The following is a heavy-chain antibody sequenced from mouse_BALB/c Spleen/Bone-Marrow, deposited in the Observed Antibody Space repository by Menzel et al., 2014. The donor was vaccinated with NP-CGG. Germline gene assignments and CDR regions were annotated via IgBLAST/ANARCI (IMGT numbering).Heavy chain of an antibody. CDR2: IYPGSGSI. CDR3: ARSPNWDPYYAMDY. CDR1: GYTFTDYI. D-gene: IGHD4-1*01. Sequence: VQLQQSGPELVKPGASVKMSCKASGYTFTDYIINWVKQGTGQGLEWIGEIYPGSGSIYYNEKFKGKATLTADKSSNTAYMQLSSLTSEDSAVYFCARSPNWDPYYAMDYWGQGTSVTVSS. V-gene: IGHV1-77*01. J-gene: IGHJ4*01.